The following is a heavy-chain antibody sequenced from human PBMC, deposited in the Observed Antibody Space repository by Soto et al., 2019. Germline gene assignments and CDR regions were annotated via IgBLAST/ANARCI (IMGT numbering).Heavy chain of an antibody. D-gene: IGHD6-13*01. CDR1: GYSFTSYW. CDR2: IDPSDSSA. CDR3: TRRGIATWEWWYFAL. J-gene: IGHJ2*01. V-gene: IGHV5-10-1*01. Sequence: GESLKISCEGSGYSFTSYWINWVRQMPGRGLEWMGRIDPSDSSATYSPSFQGHVTISVGKSISTAYLQWSSLKASDTAIYYCTRRGIATWEWWYFALWGRGTLVTVSS.